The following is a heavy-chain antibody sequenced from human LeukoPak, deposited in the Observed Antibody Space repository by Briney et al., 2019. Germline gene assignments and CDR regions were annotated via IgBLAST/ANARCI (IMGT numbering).Heavy chain of an antibody. Sequence: GGSLRLSCTASGFTLSSSWMSWVRQPPGRGLEWVASIKQDGSQKYYVDSVKGRFTISRDNAKNSLYLQMNSLRAEDTAVYYCAELGMIGGVWGKGTTVTISS. J-gene: IGHJ6*04. CDR2: IKQDGSQK. V-gene: IGHV3-7*01. CDR1: GFTLSSSW. D-gene: IGHD3-10*02. CDR3: AELGMIGGV.